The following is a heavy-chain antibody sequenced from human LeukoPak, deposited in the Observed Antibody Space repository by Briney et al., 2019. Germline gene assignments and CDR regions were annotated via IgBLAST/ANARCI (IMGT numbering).Heavy chain of an antibody. Sequence: GGSLRLSCAASGFTFDDYGMSWVRQAPGKGLEWVSGINWNGGSTGYADSVKGRFTISRDNAKNSLYLQMNSLRAEDTALYYCARVSYNWNLYYFDYWGQGTLVTVS. V-gene: IGHV3-20*04. CDR3: ARVSYNWNLYYFDY. CDR1: GFTFDDYG. D-gene: IGHD1-20*01. CDR2: INWNGGST. J-gene: IGHJ4*02.